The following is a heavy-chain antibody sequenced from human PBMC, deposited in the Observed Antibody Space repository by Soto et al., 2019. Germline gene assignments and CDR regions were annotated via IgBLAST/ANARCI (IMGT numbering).Heavy chain of an antibody. CDR3: AHSYYYCSGSEFDS. CDR1: GFSLSTSGVS. Sequence: QITLKESGPTLVKPTQTLTLTCTFSGFSLSTSGVSVGWIRQPPGKALEWLAVIYWDDDKRYSPSLKSRLTITKDISTNQVVLTMINMDPVDTATYFCAHSYYYCSGSEFDSWGQGILVSVSS. CDR2: IYWDDDK. D-gene: IGHD3-10*01. J-gene: IGHJ4*02. V-gene: IGHV2-5*02.